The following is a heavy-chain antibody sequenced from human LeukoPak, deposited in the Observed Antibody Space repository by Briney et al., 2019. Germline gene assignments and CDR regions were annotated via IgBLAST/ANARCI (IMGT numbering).Heavy chain of an antibody. J-gene: IGHJ4*02. Sequence: SETLSLTCTVSGGSISSGDYYWSWIRQPPGKGLEWIGYIYYSGSTYYNPSLKSRVTISVDTSKNQFSLKLSSVTAADTAVYYCARCSRRGSGSYYIDYWGLGTLVTVSS. CDR2: IYYSGST. V-gene: IGHV4-30-4*01. CDR3: ARCSRRGSGSYYIDY. CDR1: GGSISSGDYY. D-gene: IGHD3-10*01.